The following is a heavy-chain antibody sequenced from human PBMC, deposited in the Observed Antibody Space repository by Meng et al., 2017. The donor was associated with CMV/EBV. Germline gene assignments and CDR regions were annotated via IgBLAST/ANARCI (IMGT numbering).Heavy chain of an antibody. D-gene: IGHD3-3*01. CDR1: GFTFSSYW. CDR2: IKQDGSEK. Sequence: GESLKISCAASGFTFSSYWMSWVRQAPGKGLEWVANIKQDGSEKYYVDSVKGRFTISRDNAKNSLYLQMNSLRAEDTAVYYCARDNTIFGVGMDVWGQGTTGTVSS. CDR3: ARDNTIFGVGMDV. J-gene: IGHJ6*02. V-gene: IGHV3-7*01.